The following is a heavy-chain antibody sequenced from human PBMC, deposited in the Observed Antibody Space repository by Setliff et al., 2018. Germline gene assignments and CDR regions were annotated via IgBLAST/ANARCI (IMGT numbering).Heavy chain of an antibody. V-gene: IGHV3-7*01. CDR1: GFTLSNYW. D-gene: IGHD6-19*01. CDR2: IKQDSTEK. J-gene: IGHJ4*02. CDR3: ATSDWYAAFDH. Sequence: GGSLRLSCVDSGFTLSNYWMTWVRQAPGKGLEWVANIKQDSTEKYYVDSVRGRFTISRDNAKNSMYLQMNSLRADDTAVYYCATSDWYAAFDHWGQGNLVTVSS.